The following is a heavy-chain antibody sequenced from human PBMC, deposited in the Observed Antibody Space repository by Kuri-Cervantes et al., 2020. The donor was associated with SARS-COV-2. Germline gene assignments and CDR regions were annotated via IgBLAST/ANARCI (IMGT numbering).Heavy chain of an antibody. J-gene: IGHJ3*02. CDR2: MKQDGSEK. CDR1: GFTFSSYW. V-gene: IGHV3-7*01. D-gene: IGHD1-26*01. Sequence: GESLKISCAASGFTFSSYWMSWVRQAPGKGLEWVANMKQDGSEKYYVDSVKGRFTISRDNAKNSLYLQMNSLRAEDTAVYYCAREGVDIVGAPHDAFDIWGQGTMVTVSS. CDR3: AREGVDIVGAPHDAFDI.